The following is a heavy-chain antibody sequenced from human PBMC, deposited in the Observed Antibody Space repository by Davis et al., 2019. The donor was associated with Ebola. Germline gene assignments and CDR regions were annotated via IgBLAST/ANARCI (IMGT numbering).Heavy chain of an antibody. CDR3: ASSLTLMAFDI. CDR1: GVTVSNTY. J-gene: IGHJ3*02. Sequence: PGGSLRLSCAASGVTVSNTYMSWVRQAPGKGLEWVSVIYSGGSTYYADSVKGRFTISRHSSKNTLYLQMNSLRAEDTAVYYCASSLTLMAFDIWGQGTMVTVSS. D-gene: IGHD3-16*01. CDR2: IYSGGST. V-gene: IGHV3-53*04.